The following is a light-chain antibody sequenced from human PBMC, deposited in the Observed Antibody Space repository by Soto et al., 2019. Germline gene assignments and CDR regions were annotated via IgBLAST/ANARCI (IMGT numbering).Light chain of an antibody. CDR1: QSLLHSDGNTY. Sequence: VVLTQSPLSQPVTLGQPASISCRSGQSLLHSDGNTYLSWFQQRPGHSPRRLIHKVSDRDSGVPGRFSGSGSGTDFTLKISRVEAEDIGVYYCMQGSHWPWTFGQGTKMEIK. J-gene: IGKJ1*01. CDR3: MQGSHWPWT. V-gene: IGKV2-30*02. CDR2: KVS.